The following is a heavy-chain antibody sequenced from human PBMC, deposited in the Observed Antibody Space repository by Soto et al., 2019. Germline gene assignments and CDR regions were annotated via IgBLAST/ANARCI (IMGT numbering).Heavy chain of an antibody. CDR2: IIPIFGTA. CDR1: GGTFSSYA. CDR3: ASGNLDEAAGYYSDY. D-gene: IGHD6-13*01. Sequence: SVKVSCKASGGTFSSYAISWVRQAPGQGLEWMGGIIPIFGTANYAQKFQGRVTITADESTSTAYMELSSLRSEDTAVYYCASGNLDEAAGYYSDYWGQGTLVTVSS. V-gene: IGHV1-69*13. J-gene: IGHJ4*02.